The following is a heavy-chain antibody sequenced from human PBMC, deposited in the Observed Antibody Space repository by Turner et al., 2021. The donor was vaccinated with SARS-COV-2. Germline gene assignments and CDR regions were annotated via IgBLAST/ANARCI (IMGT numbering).Heavy chain of an antibody. CDR1: VGTLSSST. CDR2: IVPSLGIT. J-gene: IGHJ4*02. D-gene: IGHD3-10*01. V-gene: IGHV1-69*02. Sequence: QVQLVQSGAEATKPGSSVTVPCKASVGTLSSSTTSWVRQAPGQGLEWMERIVPSLGITNYAKKFQGRVTITADKSTSTAYMDLNSLRSEDTAVYYCASRWFGELPFDYWGQGTLVTVSS. CDR3: ASRWFGELPFDY.